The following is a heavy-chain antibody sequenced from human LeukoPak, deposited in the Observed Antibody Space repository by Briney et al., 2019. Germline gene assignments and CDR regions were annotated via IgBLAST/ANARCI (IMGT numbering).Heavy chain of an antibody. D-gene: IGHD3-16*01. Sequence: SETLSLTCAVYGGSFSGYYWSWIRQPPGKGLEWIGEINHSGSTNYNPSLKSRVTISVDTSKNQFSLKLSSVTAADTAVYYCARVGGDDAYYFDYWGQGTLVTVSS. J-gene: IGHJ4*02. CDR3: ARVGGDDAYYFDY. CDR2: INHSGST. CDR1: GGSFSGYY. V-gene: IGHV4-34*01.